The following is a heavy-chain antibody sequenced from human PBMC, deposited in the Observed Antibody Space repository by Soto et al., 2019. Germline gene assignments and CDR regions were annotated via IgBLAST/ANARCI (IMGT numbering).Heavy chain of an antibody. CDR3: VRTSLVVAAATREDY. V-gene: IGHV3-74*01. CDR1: GFTFSSYW. Sequence: EVQLVESGGGLVQPGGSLRLSCAASGFTFSSYWMHWVRQAPGKGQVWVSRINSDGSSTSYADSVKGRFTISRDNAKNTLYLQMNSLRAEDTAVYYCVRTSLVVAAATREDYWGQGTLGSVSS. D-gene: IGHD2-15*01. J-gene: IGHJ4*02. CDR2: INSDGSST.